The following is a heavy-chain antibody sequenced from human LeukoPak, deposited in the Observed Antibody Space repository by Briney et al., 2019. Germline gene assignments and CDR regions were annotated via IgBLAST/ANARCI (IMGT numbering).Heavy chain of an antibody. D-gene: IGHD3-22*01. CDR3: ASAHPDYYDSTGYFQH. Sequence: SETLSLTCAVYGGSFSGYYWSWIRQPPGKGLEWIGEINHSGSTNYNPSLKSRVTISVDTFKNQFSLKLSSVTAADTAVYYCASAHPDYYDSTGYFQHWGQGTLVTVSS. J-gene: IGHJ1*01. CDR2: INHSGST. V-gene: IGHV4-34*01. CDR1: GGSFSGYY.